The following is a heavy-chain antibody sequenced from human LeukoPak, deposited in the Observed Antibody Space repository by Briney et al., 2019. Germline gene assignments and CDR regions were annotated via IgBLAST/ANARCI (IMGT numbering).Heavy chain of an antibody. Sequence: SETLSLTCAVCGYPINSAYYWVWVRQPPGKGLEWIGSLYHSDSTYYNPSLESRVTMSVDTSRNQFSLKLSFVTAADTAVYYCARQYDSYFYYYLDLWGTGTTVTVSS. CDR2: LYHSDST. CDR1: GYPINSAYY. CDR3: ARQYDSYFYYYLDL. V-gene: IGHV4-38-2*01. J-gene: IGHJ6*03. D-gene: IGHD2-2*01.